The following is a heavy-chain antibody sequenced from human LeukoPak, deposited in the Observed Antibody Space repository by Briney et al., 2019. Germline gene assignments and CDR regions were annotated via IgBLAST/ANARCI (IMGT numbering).Heavy chain of an antibody. CDR1: GFTFSSYG. CDR3: AKDDYLDY. V-gene: IGHV3-30*18. J-gene: IGHJ4*02. Sequence: GGSLRLSCAASGFTFSSYGMHWVRQAPGKGLEWVAVISYDGSNKYYADSVKGRFTISRDNSKNTLYLQMNSLRAEDTAVYYCAKDDYLDYWGQGTLVTVSS. CDR2: ISYDGSNK.